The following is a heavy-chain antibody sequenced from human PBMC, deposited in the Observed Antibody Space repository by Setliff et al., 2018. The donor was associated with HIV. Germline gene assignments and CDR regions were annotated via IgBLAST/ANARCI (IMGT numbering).Heavy chain of an antibody. V-gene: IGHV1-69*13. J-gene: IGHJ4*02. CDR2: IVPVFGPG. D-gene: IGHD6-13*01. Sequence: GASVKVSCKASGGTFRKDTITWVRQAPGQGLEWMGGIVPVFGPGNSAQKFQGRVTITADESTSTVYMEVSSLKSEGTAVYYCARATPGEHLVLHYWGQGTLVTVSS. CDR1: GGTFRKDT. CDR3: ARATPGEHLVLHY.